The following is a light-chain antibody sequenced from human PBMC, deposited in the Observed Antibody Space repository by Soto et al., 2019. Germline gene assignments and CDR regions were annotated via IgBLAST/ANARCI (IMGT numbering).Light chain of an antibody. Sequence: DIQMTQSPSTLSGSVGDTVTITCRASQRINKLLAWYQQKPGKAPKLLIYEASALEGGVPSRFSGSGAGTDFTLTISRLEPEDFAVYYCQQYGSSPWTFGQGTKVDIK. J-gene: IGKJ1*01. V-gene: IGKV1-5*03. CDR2: EAS. CDR3: QQYGSSPWT. CDR1: QRINKL.